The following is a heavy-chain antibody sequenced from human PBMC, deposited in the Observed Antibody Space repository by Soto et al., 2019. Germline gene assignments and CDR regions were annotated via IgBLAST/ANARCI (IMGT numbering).Heavy chain of an antibody. CDR1: GGSFSAYY. CDR3: ARDPGGGVIRFLEWLPSYGMDV. CDR2: INHSGST. J-gene: IGHJ6*02. D-gene: IGHD3-3*01. V-gene: IGHV4-34*01. Sequence: PSETLSLTCAVYGGSFSAYYWSWIRQPPGKGLEWIGEINHSGSTNYNPSLKSRVTLSVDTSTNQFSPQLSSVTAADTAVYYCARDPGGGVIRFLEWLPSYGMDVWGQGTTVTVSS.